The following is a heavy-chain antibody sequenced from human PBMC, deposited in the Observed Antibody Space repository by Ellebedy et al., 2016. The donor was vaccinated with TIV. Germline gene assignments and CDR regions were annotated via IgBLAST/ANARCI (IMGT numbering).Heavy chain of an antibody. CDR1: GGSISSYY. D-gene: IGHD3-10*01. Sequence: MPSETLSLTCTVSGGSISSYYWSWIRQPPGKGLEWIGFIYYSGSTNYNPSLKSRVTLSVDTSKNQFSLKLTSVTPADTAVYYWARAPTFGSGNYYFDFWGQGTLVTVSS. J-gene: IGHJ4*02. CDR3: ARAPTFGSGNYYFDF. CDR2: IYYSGST. V-gene: IGHV4-59*01.